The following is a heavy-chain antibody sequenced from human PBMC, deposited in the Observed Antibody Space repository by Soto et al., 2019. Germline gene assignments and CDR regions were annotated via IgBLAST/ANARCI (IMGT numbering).Heavy chain of an antibody. V-gene: IGHV4-31*03. CDR3: ARDRKDYPVI. CDR1: GASIRSGGYY. Sequence: SETLSLTCTVSGASIRSGGYYWSCIRQRPGKGLEWIAYIFYTGSAYYNPSLESRLSISIDRSKNQFSLKLSSVSAADTAVYYWARDRKDYPVIRGKGTRGTVS. CDR2: IFYTGSA. J-gene: IGHJ4*02. D-gene: IGHD4-17*01.